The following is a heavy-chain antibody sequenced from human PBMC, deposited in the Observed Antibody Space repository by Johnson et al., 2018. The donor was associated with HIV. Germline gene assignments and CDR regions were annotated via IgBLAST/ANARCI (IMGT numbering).Heavy chain of an antibody. D-gene: IGHD5-12*01. CDR3: ARGVGDSGYERGGRALDI. J-gene: IGHJ3*02. Sequence: VQLVESGGGLVQPGGSLRLSCAASGFTFSDHYMDWVRQAPGKGLEWVGRTRNKANSYTTEYAASVKGRFTISRDDSKNSLYLQMNSLKTEDTAVYYWARGVGDSGYERGGRALDIGGQGTMVTVSS. V-gene: IGHV3-72*01. CDR2: TRNKANSYTT. CDR1: GFTFSDHY.